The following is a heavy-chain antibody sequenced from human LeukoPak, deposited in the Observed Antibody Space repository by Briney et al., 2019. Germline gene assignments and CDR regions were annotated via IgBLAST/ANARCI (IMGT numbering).Heavy chain of an antibody. J-gene: IGHJ4*02. CDR2: KWYYVSSK. Sequence: PGNSLRLSCSASGFPLQWYVLLWVRQAPGKGLEWVAVKWYYVSSKYYSDSVNGRFTVSRDNSKNTLYLQMNSLRAEDTAVYYCAKAYYYDSSSYYGQLDYWGQGTLVTVSS. D-gene: IGHD3-22*01. CDR1: GFPLQWYV. CDR3: AKAYYYDSSSYYGQLDY. V-gene: IGHV3-33*06.